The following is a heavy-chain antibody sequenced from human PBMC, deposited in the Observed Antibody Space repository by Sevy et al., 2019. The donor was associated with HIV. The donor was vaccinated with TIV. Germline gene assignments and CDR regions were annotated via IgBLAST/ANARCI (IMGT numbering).Heavy chain of an antibody. CDR1: SGSISSTSYF. CDR3: ARHRVHDFVRGISGPFDV. CDR2: VYYSGDT. D-gene: IGHD3-16*01. V-gene: IGHV4-39*01. J-gene: IGHJ2*01. Sequence: SETLSLTCTVSSGSISSTSYFWGWIRQPPGKGLEWIASVYYSGDTYYNPSLKSRVTVSIDTSTRTFSLKVPSATAADTAVYYCARHRVHDFVRGISGPFDVWGRGTQVTVSS.